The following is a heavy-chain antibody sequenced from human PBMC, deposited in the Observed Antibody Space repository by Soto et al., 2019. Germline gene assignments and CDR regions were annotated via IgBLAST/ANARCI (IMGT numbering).Heavy chain of an antibody. CDR2: VYYTGDA. D-gene: IGHD1-1*01. Sequence: QVRLEESGPGLVKPSETLSLTCTVSGGSVNSRNYFWNWIRQPPGKGLEWIGDVYYTGDANYNPSLQSRVTISEATSKNQISLTLTSVTAADTAVYYCAAGASWNKYFFGLGIWGRGTTVAGSS. J-gene: IGHJ6*02. CDR3: AAGASWNKYFFGLGI. V-gene: IGHV4-61*01. CDR1: GGSVNSRNYF.